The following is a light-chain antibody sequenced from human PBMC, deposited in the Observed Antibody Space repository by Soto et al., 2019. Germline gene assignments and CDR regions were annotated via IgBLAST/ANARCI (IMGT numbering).Light chain of an antibody. J-gene: IGKJ2*01. CDR3: QQYYSAPFT. Sequence: DIVMTQSPDSLAVSLGDRATINCKSSQSLLYSSYKNNYLAWYQQKAGQPPKLLIYWASARASGVPDRFSGSWSGTDFTLTFSSLQPEDAAVYFCQQYYSAPFTFGQGTKLEI. CDR1: QSLLYSSYKNNY. CDR2: WAS. V-gene: IGKV4-1*01.